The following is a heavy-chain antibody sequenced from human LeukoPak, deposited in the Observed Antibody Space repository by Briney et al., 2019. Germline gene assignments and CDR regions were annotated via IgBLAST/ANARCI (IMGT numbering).Heavy chain of an antibody. D-gene: IGHD6-19*01. CDR2: IYYSGST. J-gene: IGHJ4*02. CDR1: GGSISSYY. V-gene: IGHV4-59*01. CDR3: ARDIVCPVAGRVFDY. Sequence: SETLSLTCTVSGGSISSYYWSWIRQPPGKGLEWIGYIYYSGSTNYNPSLKSRVTISVDTSKNQFSLKLSSVTATDTAVYYCARDIVCPVAGRVFDYWGQGTLVTVSS.